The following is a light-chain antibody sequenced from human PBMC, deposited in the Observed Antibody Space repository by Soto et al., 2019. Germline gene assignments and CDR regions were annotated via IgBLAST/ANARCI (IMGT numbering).Light chain of an antibody. Sequence: QSVLTQPASVSGSPGQSITISCTGTSSDVGGYNYVSWYQQHPGKAPKFMIYDVSNRPSGVSNRFSGSKSGNTASLTISGLQAEDEADYYCSSYTSSSPYVFGTGNKVTVL. CDR1: SSDVGGYNY. J-gene: IGLJ1*01. V-gene: IGLV2-14*01. CDR3: SSYTSSSPYV. CDR2: DVS.